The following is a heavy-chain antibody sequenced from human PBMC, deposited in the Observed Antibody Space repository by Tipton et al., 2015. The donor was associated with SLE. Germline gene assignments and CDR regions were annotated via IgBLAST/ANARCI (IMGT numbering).Heavy chain of an antibody. CDR1: DGSISGSSSYY. Sequence: GLVKPSETLSLTCAVYDGSISGSSSYYWAWIRQSPGKGVEWIGEIYHRGSTNYNPSLKSRVTISVDTSKNQFSLKVSSVTAADTAVYYCARGRYYYDSSGYYARYYGMDVWGQGTTVTVSS. CDR3: ARGRYYYDSSGYYARYYGMDV. CDR2: IYHRGST. J-gene: IGHJ6*02. D-gene: IGHD3-22*01. V-gene: IGHV4-34*01.